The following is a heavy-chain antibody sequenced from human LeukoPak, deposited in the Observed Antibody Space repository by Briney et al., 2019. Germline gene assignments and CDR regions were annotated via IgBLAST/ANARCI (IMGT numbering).Heavy chain of an antibody. J-gene: IGHJ4*02. D-gene: IGHD6-19*01. CDR2: INHSGST. V-gene: IGHV4-34*01. Sequence: PSETLSLTCAVDGGSLSGYYWSWIRQPPGKGLEWVGEINHSGSTNYNPSLKSRVTISVDTSKNQFSLKLSSVTAADTAVYYCARAGGSSGWYWSVYYFDYWGQGTLVTVSS. CDR3: ARAGGSSGWYWSVYYFDY. CDR1: GGSLSGYY.